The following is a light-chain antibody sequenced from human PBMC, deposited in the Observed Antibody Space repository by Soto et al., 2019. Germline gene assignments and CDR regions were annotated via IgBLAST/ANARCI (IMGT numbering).Light chain of an antibody. CDR1: QSISSY. CDR2: AAS. V-gene: IGKV1-39*01. Sequence: DVKMNQSPSSLSAYVGDRVTITCRASQSISSYLNWYQQKPGKAPKLLIYAASSLQSWVPSRFRGSGSGTDFTLTISSLQPEDFATYYCPQSYSTPVAFGQGTKVDNK. J-gene: IGKJ1*01. CDR3: PQSYSTPVA.